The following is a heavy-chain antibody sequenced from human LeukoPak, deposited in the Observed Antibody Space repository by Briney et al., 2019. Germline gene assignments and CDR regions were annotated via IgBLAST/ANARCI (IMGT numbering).Heavy chain of an antibody. CDR1: GGSISSYY. CDR2: IYYSGST. J-gene: IGHJ6*03. D-gene: IGHD3-3*01. Sequence: SETLSLTCTVSGGSISSYYWSWIRQPPGKGLEWIGYIYYSGSTNYNPSLKSRVTISVDTSKNQFSLKLSSVTAADTAVYYCARDLPAPYDFWSGYRAPGYMDVWGKGTTVTVSS. CDR3: ARDLPAPYDFWSGYRAPGYMDV. V-gene: IGHV4-59*01.